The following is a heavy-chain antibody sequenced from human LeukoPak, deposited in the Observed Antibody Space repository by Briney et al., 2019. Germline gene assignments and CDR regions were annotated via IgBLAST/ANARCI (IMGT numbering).Heavy chain of an antibody. J-gene: IGHJ4*02. CDR2: ISVYNGNT. Sequence: ASVRVSCKASGYTFTSYGISWVRQAPGQGLEWMGWISVYNGNTNYAQKVQGRVTMTTDTSTSTAYMELGSLRSDDTAVYYCARLPAVPTDHEDYWGQGTLVTVSS. D-gene: IGHD2-2*01. V-gene: IGHV1-18*01. CDR3: ARLPAVPTDHEDY. CDR1: GYTFTSYG.